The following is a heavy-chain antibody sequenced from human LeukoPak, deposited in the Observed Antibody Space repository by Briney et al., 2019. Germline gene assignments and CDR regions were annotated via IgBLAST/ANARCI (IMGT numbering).Heavy chain of an antibody. CDR3: ARDGGGWFDP. V-gene: IGHV3-33*01. D-gene: IGHD2-15*01. J-gene: IGHJ5*02. CDR1: GFTFRNYG. CDR2: IWYDGSNK. Sequence: GRSLRLSCAASGFTFRNYGMHWVRQAPGKGLEWVAVIWYDGSNKYYADSVKGRFTISRDNSKNTVYLQMNSLRVEDTAVYYCARDGGGWFDPWGQGTLVIVS.